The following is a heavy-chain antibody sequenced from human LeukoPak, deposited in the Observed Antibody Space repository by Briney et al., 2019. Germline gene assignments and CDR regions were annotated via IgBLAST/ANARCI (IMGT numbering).Heavy chain of an antibody. V-gene: IGHV1-2*02. J-gene: IGHJ4*02. CDR2: INPNSGGT. CDR3: ARDIERERGGYYFDY. D-gene: IGHD3-16*01. CDR1: GYTFTGYY. Sequence: ASMKVSCKASGYTFTGYYMHWVRQAPGQGLEWMGWINPNSGGTNYAQKFQGRVTMTRDTSISTAYMELSRLRSDDTAVYYCARDIERERGGYYFDYWGQGTLVTVSS.